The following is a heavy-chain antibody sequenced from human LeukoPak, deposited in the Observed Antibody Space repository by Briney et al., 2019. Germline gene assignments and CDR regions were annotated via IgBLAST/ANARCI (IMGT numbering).Heavy chain of an antibody. J-gene: IGHJ2*01. Sequence: SETLSLTCTVSGGSISSYYWSWIRQPPGKGLEWIGYIYYSGSTNYNPSLKSRVTISVDTSKNQFSLKLSSVTAADTAVYYCARRRHDYGVMNWYFGLWGRGTLVTVSS. CDR3: ARRRHDYGVMNWYFGL. CDR2: IYYSGST. V-gene: IGHV4-59*08. CDR1: GGSISSYY. D-gene: IGHD4-17*01.